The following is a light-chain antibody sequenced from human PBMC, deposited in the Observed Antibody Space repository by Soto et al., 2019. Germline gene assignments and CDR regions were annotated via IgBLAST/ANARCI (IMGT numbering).Light chain of an antibody. Sequence: VHMTLSPSSLSSSVGDRVTITGKASQDISNYLNWYQQKPGKAPKLLIYDASNLETGVPSRFSGSGSGTDFTFTISSLEPEDFAVYYCQQRSNWPPKTFGQGTRLEIK. J-gene: IGKJ5*01. CDR2: DAS. CDR1: QDISNY. V-gene: IGKV1-33*01. CDR3: QQRSNWPPKT.